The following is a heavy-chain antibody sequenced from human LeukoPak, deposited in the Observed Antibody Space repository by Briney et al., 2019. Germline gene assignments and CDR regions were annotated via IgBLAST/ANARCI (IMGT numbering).Heavy chain of an antibody. D-gene: IGHD3-10*01. J-gene: IGHJ3*02. CDR1: GYSFTSYW. V-gene: IGHV5-51*01. CDR3: ARHKSYVRGSVSKNAFDI. CDR2: IYPGDSDT. Sequence: GESLKISWKGSGYSFTSYWIGWVRHMPGKGLEWMWIIYPGDSDTRYSTSLQGQITISADKSISTAYLQWNSLKASDTAMYYCARHKSYVRGSVSKNAFDIWGQGTMVTVSS.